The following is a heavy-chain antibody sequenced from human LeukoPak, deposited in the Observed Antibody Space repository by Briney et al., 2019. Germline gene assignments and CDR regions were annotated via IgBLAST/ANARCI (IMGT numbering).Heavy chain of an antibody. D-gene: IGHD3-10*01. CDR2: IKSKTVGGTT. V-gene: IGHV3-15*01. CDR3: TTDRGYSTLDD. CDR1: GFTFSNAW. J-gene: IGHJ4*02. Sequence: PGGSLRLSCAASGFTFSNAWMSWVRQAPGKGLEWVGRIKSKTVGGTTDYAAPVKDRFTISRDDSKNTLYLQMNSLKTEDTAVYHCTTDRGYSTLDDWGQGTLVTVSS.